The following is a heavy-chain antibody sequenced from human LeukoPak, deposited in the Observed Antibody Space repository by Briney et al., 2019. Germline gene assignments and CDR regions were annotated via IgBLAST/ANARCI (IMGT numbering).Heavy chain of an antibody. J-gene: IGHJ4*02. Sequence: SETLSLTCAVSVGSISGGYNSWSWIRQPPGKGLEWIGYMYHSGSTYYNPSLKSRVIISLDRSKNQFFLRLISVTAADTAVYYCARAPGYYGSGSPYFDSWGQGTLVTVSS. CDR3: ARAPGYYGSGSPYFDS. V-gene: IGHV4-30-2*01. CDR1: VGSISGGYNS. CDR2: MYHSGST. D-gene: IGHD3-10*01.